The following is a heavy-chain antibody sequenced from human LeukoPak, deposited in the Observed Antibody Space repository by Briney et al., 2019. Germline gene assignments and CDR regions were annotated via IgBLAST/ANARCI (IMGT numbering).Heavy chain of an antibody. J-gene: IGHJ3*02. D-gene: IGHD3-10*01. CDR2: IYYSGTT. CDR3: ARSPEAEWFGELYLNAFDI. V-gene: IGHV4-39*07. CDR1: GGSISSSDYY. Sequence: PSETLSLTCTGSGGSISSSDYYWGWIRQPPGKGLEWIASIYYSGTTHYNPSHQSRVTMSVDTSKNQFSLKLSSVTAADTAVYYCARSPEAEWFGELYLNAFDIWGQGTMVTVSS.